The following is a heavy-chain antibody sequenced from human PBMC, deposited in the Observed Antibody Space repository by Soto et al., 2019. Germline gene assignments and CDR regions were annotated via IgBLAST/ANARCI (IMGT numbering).Heavy chain of an antibody. V-gene: IGHV4-34*01. CDR3: ASSSPFHY. Sequence: SXTLSLTCAVYIGSFSGYYWSWIRQPPGRGPEWIGSIYYSGNTYYKPSLKSRVSISIDTSRNQFSLKLTSVTVADTGVYYCASSSPFHYWGPGILVTVSS. CDR2: IYYSGNT. D-gene: IGHD6-6*01. CDR1: IGSFSGYY. J-gene: IGHJ4*02.